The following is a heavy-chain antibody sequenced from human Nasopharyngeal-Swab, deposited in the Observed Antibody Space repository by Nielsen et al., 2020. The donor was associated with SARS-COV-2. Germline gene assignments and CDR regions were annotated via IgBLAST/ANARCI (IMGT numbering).Heavy chain of an antibody. J-gene: IGHJ4*02. Sequence: GESLKISCAASGFSVSSNYMSWVRQAPGKGLEWVSIIYSDGSTYYADSVKGRFTISRDNSKNTLYLQMNSLRAEDTAVYYCARERAGDYNSDYWGQGTLVTVSS. CDR3: ARERAGDYNSDY. V-gene: IGHV3-66*01. CDR2: IYSDGST. D-gene: IGHD4-17*01. CDR1: GFSVSSNY.